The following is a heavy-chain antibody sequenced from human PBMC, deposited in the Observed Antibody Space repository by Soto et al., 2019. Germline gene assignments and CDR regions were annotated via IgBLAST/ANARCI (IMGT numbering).Heavy chain of an antibody. J-gene: IGHJ5*02. CDR1: GGSISGYY. CDR3: ARVGVGATTCWFDP. Sequence: PSETLSLTCTVSGGSISGYYWSWIRQPPGKGLEWIGYMYNTGSTVYNPSFKSRVTISVDTSKNQFSLKLNSVTAADTAVYYCARVGVGATTCWFDPWGQGTLVTVSS. CDR2: MYNTGST. V-gene: IGHV4-59*01. D-gene: IGHD1-26*01.